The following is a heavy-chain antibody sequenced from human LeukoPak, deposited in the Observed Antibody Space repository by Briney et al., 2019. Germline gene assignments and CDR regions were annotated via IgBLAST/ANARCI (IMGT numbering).Heavy chain of an antibody. CDR2: IYYSGST. CDR3: ALAPYDYGDYESDY. CDR1: GGSISSYY. Sequence: SETLSLTCTDSGGSISSYYWSWIRQPPGKGLEWIGYIYYSGSTNYNPSLKSRVTISVDTSKNQFSLKLSSVTAADTAVYYCALAPYDYGDYESDYWGQGTLVTVSS. J-gene: IGHJ4*02. V-gene: IGHV4-59*01. D-gene: IGHD4-17*01.